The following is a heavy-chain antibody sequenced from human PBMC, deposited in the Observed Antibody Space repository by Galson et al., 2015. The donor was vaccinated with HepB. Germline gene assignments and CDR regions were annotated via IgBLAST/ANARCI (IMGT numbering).Heavy chain of an antibody. D-gene: IGHD6-19*01. Sequence: SVKVSCKASGYTFTSYYMHWVRQAPGQGLEWMGIINPSGGSTSYAQKFQGRVTMTRDTSTSTVYMELSSPRSEDTAVYYCARALADPGIAVAGPGTDYWGQGTLVTVSS. CDR1: GYTFTSYY. CDR2: INPSGGST. V-gene: IGHV1-46*01. J-gene: IGHJ4*02. CDR3: ARALADPGIAVAGPGTDY.